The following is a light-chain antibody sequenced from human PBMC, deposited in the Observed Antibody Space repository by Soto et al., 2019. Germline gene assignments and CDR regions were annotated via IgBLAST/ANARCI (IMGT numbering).Light chain of an antibody. J-gene: IGKJ4*01. V-gene: IGKV1-5*03. CDR1: KSISDW. Sequence: DIQMTQSLSTLSASVGDRVTITCRASKSISDWLAWYQQKPGKAPKLLIYKASTLESGVPSRFSGSGSGTEFTLTISSLQPDDFATYYCQQYNSYSLTFGGGTKVEIK. CDR3: QQYNSYSLT. CDR2: KAS.